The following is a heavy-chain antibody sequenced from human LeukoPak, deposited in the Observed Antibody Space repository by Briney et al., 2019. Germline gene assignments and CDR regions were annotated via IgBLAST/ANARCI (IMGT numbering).Heavy chain of an antibody. Sequence: GGSLRLSCAASGFTFSTYSMIWVRQAPGKGLEWLSYISGDSRTIYYPDSVKGRFTISRDNAKNSLYLQLISLRAEDTAVYYCARDRHSSVDYWGQGTLVTVSS. CDR3: ARDRHSSVDY. J-gene: IGHJ4*02. CDR2: ISGDSRTI. V-gene: IGHV3-48*01. CDR1: GFTFSTYS. D-gene: IGHD3-22*01.